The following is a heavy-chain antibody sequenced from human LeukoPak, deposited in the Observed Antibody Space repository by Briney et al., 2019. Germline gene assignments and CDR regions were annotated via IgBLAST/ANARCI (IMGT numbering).Heavy chain of an antibody. Sequence: SETLSLTCTVSGGSISSYYWSWIRQPPGKGLEWIGYIYYSGSTNYNPSLKSRVTISVDTSKNQFSLNLSSVTAADTAMYYCARGYPGVLVFKRRGAFDIWGQGTMVTVSS. D-gene: IGHD3-3*02. CDR3: ARGYPGVLVFKRRGAFDI. CDR2: IYYSGST. J-gene: IGHJ3*02. CDR1: GGSISSYY. V-gene: IGHV4-59*01.